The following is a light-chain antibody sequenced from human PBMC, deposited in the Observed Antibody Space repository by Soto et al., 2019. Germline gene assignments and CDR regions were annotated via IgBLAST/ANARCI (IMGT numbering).Light chain of an antibody. J-gene: IGKJ2*01. V-gene: IGKV1-17*01. CDR1: QGIGND. CDR3: QQLNSHPRT. Sequence: DIQMTQSPSSLSASVGDRVTITCRASQGIGNDLGWYQQKPGKAPERLIYGASRLQSGVPSRFSGSGSGTEFTLTISSLQPEDFATYYCQQLNSHPRTFGQGTKVDIK. CDR2: GAS.